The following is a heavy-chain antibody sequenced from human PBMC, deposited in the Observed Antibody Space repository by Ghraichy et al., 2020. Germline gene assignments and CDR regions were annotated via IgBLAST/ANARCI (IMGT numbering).Heavy chain of an antibody. CDR1: GGSISNYY. CDR2: SYYSGST. D-gene: IGHD4-23*01. CDR3: ASTRWYTFDY. V-gene: IGHV4-59*01. Sequence: SDTLSLTCTVSGGSISNYYWSWIRQPPGKGLEWIGYSYYSGSTNYNPSLKSRVTISVDTSKNQFSLKLSSVTAADTAMYYCASTRWYTFDYWGQGTLVTVSS. J-gene: IGHJ4*02.